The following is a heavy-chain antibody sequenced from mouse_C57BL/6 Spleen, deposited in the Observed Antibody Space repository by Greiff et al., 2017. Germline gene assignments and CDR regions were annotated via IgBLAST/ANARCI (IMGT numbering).Heavy chain of an antibody. Sequence: VQLQQSGPELVKPGASVKISCKASGYTFTDYYMNWVKQSHGKSLEWIGDINPNNGGTSYNQKFKGKATLTVDKSSSTAYMELRSLTSEDSAVYYCARSDSNWGQGTLVTVSA. CDR2: INPNNGGT. J-gene: IGHJ3*01. CDR1: GYTFTDYY. V-gene: IGHV1-26*01. D-gene: IGHD2-5*01. CDR3: ARSDSN.